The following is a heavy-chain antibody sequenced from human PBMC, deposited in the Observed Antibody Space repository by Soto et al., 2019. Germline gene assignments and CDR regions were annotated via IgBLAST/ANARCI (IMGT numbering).Heavy chain of an antibody. Sequence: QLQLQESGSGLVKPSQTLSLTCAVSGGSISSGGYSWSWIRQPPGKGLEWIGYIYPSGSTYYNPSLKSRVTISVDRSKNQFSLKLSSVTAADTAVYYCAACTVANDAFDIWGQGTMVTVSS. V-gene: IGHV4-30-2*01. CDR2: IYPSGST. CDR3: AACTVANDAFDI. D-gene: IGHD4-17*01. CDR1: GGSISSGGYS. J-gene: IGHJ3*02.